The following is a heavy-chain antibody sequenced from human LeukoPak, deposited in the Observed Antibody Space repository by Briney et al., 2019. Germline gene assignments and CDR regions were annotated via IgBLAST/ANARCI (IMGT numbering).Heavy chain of an antibody. CDR1: GGSFSGYY. CDR3: ARGPKYYYDSSGYQR. Sequence: SETLSLTCAVYGGSFSGYYWSWIRQPPGKGLEWIGEINHSGSTNYNPSLKSQVTISVDTSKNQFSLKLSSVTAADTAVYYCARGPKYYYDSSGYQRWGQGTLVTVSS. D-gene: IGHD3-22*01. J-gene: IGHJ4*02. V-gene: IGHV4-34*01. CDR2: INHSGST.